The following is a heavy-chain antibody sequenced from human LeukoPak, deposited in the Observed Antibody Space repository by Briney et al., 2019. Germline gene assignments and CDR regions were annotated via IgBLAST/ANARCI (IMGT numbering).Heavy chain of an antibody. CDR2: IYPSGNT. V-gene: IGHV4-4*07. CDR3: ARAYCVGDCTVLHIYFDN. CDR1: RGSTSTYY. J-gene: IGHJ4*02. Sequence: SETLSLTCTVSRGSTSTYYWSWIRQPAGKGLEWIGRIYPSGNTNFNPSLMSRVTMSIDTSKNQFSLKLSSVTAADTAVYYCARAYCVGDCTVLHIYFDNWGQGTLVTVSS. D-gene: IGHD2-21*02.